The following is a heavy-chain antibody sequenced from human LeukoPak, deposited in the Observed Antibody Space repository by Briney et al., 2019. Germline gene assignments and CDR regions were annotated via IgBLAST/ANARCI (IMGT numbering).Heavy chain of an antibody. D-gene: IGHD5-12*01. J-gene: IGHJ4*02. CDR2: IYSGGST. Sequence: SXXLSXAXXGFTVXSNYMGWVRQAPGKGLEWVSVIYSGGSTYYADSVKGRFTISRDNSKNALYLQMNSLRAEDTAVYYCARDLYSGSFYWGQGTLVTVSS. CDR1: GFTVXSNY. V-gene: IGHV3-53*01. CDR3: ARDLYSGSFY.